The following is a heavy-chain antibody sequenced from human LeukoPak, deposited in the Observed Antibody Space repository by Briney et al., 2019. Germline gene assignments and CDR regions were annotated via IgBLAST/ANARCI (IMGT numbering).Heavy chain of an antibody. CDR2: TYYRSNCYY. J-gene: IGHJ5*01. CDR3: ARVMEYSGSWNWVDY. V-gene: IGHV6-1*01. D-gene: IGHD1-26*01. CDR1: GYSLSSTSAA. Sequence: SGPRLVKSSQALSLTCAISGYSLSSTSAAWNWIRQSPSRGLERLGRTYYRSNCYYDYADSVKSRITINPDTSKNQFSLQLNSVTPEDTAMYYCARVMEYSGSWNWVDYWGQGTLVTVSS.